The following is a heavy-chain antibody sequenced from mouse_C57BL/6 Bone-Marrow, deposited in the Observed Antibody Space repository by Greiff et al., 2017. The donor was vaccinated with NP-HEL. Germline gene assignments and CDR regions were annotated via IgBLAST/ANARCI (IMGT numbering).Heavy chain of an antibody. D-gene: IGHD1-1*01. V-gene: IGHV1-69*01. Sequence: QVQLQQPGAELVMPGASVKLSCKASGYTFTSYWMHWVKQRPGQGLEWIGEIDPSDSYTNSNQKFKGKSTLTVDKSSSTAYMQLSSLTSEDSAVYYCARKNYEDYYAMDYWGQGTSVTVSS. CDR3: ARKNYEDYYAMDY. J-gene: IGHJ4*01. CDR1: GYTFTSYW. CDR2: IDPSDSYT.